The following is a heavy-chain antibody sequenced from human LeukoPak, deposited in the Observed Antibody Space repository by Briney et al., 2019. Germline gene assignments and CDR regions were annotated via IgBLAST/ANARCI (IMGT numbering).Heavy chain of an antibody. CDR3: AREVGRYTSGWYRAYYYMDV. V-gene: IGHV3-66*01. D-gene: IGHD6-19*01. J-gene: IGHJ6*03. CDR1: GFTVSSNY. Sequence: GGSLRLSCAASGFTVSSNYMSWVRQAPGKGLEWVSIIYSGGSTYYADSVKGRFTISRDNSKNTLYLQMNSLRAEDTAVYYCAREVGRYTSGWYRAYYYMDVWGKGTTVTISS. CDR2: IYSGGST.